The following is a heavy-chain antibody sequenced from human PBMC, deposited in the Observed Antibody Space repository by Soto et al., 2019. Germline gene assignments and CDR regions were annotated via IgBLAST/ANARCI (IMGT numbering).Heavy chain of an antibody. J-gene: IGHJ5*02. CDR1: GGIFSSYG. D-gene: IGHD2-2*01. CDR2: IIPFFGTA. V-gene: IGHV1-69*06. Sequence: QVQLVQSGAEVRKPGSSVKVSCNASGGIFSSYGISWVRQAPGQGLEWMGGIIPFFGTANYAQKFQARVTITADKSTSTAYMELSSLRSEDTAVYYCARSALPAAINNWFDPWGQGTLVTVSS. CDR3: ARSALPAAINNWFDP.